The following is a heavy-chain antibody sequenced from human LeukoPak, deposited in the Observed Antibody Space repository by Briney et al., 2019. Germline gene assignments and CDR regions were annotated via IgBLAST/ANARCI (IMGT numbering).Heavy chain of an antibody. CDR1: GGSISSGGYY. Sequence: SETLSLTCTVSGGSISSGGYYWSWIRQHPGKGLEWIGYIYYSGSTYYNPSLKSRVTISVDTSKNQFSLKLSSVTAADTAVYYCARVWDHYYDSSGYYSRGDAFDIWGQGTMVTVSS. D-gene: IGHD3-22*01. CDR3: ARVWDHYYDSSGYYSRGDAFDI. V-gene: IGHV4-31*03. J-gene: IGHJ3*02. CDR2: IYYSGST.